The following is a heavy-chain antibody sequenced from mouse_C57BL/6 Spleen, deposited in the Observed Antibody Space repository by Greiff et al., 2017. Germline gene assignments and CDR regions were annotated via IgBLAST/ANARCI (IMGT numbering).Heavy chain of an antibody. CDR1: GYTLTSYT. CDR2: LNPSSGNT. Sequence: QVQLQHSGSSLARPGASVQISCKASGYTLTSYTLHWVKQRPGQGLAWTGSLNPSSGNTKYNQKFKAKATLTADKSSSTAYMQLSSLTSEDAAVCYCARSYYGSSFDYWGQGATLTVSS. V-gene: IGHV1-4*01. CDR3: ARSYYGSSFDY. J-gene: IGHJ2*01. D-gene: IGHD1-1*01.